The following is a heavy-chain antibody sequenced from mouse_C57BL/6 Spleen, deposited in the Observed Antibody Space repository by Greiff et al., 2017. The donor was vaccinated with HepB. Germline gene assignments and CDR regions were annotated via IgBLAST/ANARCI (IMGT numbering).Heavy chain of an antibody. V-gene: IGHV5-4*01. D-gene: IGHD1-1*01. J-gene: IGHJ2*01. CDR1: GFTFSSYA. Sequence: EVKLVESGGGLVKPGGSLKLSCAASGFTFSSYAMSWVRQTPEKRLEWVATISDGGSYTYYPDNVKGRFTISRDNAKNNLYLQMSHLKSEDTAMYYCARERGVITTVGTLFDYWGQGTTLTVSS. CDR3: ARERGVITTVGTLFDY. CDR2: ISDGGSYT.